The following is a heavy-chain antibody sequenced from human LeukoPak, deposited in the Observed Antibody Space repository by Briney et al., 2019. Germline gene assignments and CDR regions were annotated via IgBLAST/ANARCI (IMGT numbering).Heavy chain of an antibody. V-gene: IGHV3-74*01. CDR2: INPDGTTT. J-gene: IGHJ4*02. D-gene: IGHD1-26*01. Sequence: GGSLRLSCAASGFPLSNHWMHWVRQTPGKGLVWVSRINPDGTTTSYADSVKGRFTISRDNARNTLYLEMNSLRAEDTAVYYCARVGIGRYSFDSWGQGTLVTVSS. CDR3: ARVGIGRYSFDS. CDR1: GFPLSNHW.